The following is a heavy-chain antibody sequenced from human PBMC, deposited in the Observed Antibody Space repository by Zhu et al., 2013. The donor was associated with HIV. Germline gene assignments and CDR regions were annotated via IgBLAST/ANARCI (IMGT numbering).Heavy chain of an antibody. D-gene: IGHD2-2*01. CDR2: ISAYNGNT. J-gene: IGHJ5*02. V-gene: IGHV1-18*04. CDR1: GYTFTSYG. Sequence: QVQLVQSGAEVKKPGASVKVSCKASGYTFTSYGISWVRQAPGQGLEWMGWISAYNGNTNYAQKLQGRVTMTTDTSTSTAYMELRSLRSDDTAVYYCARDPRNIVVVPAASHWFDPWGQGTLVTVSS. CDR3: ARDPRNIVVVPAASHWFDP.